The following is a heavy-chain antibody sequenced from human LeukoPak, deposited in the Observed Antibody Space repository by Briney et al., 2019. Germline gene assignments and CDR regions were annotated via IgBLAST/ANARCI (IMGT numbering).Heavy chain of an antibody. CDR1: GYTFTSYG. V-gene: IGHV1-18*01. D-gene: IGHD2-15*01. CDR3: ARDSDIVVVVAATAET. Sequence: AASVKVSCKASGYTFTSYGISWVRQAPGQGLEWMGWISAYNGNTNYAQKLQGRVTMTTDTSTSTAYMELRSLRSDDTAVYYCARDSDIVVVVAATAETWGQGTLVTVSS. J-gene: IGHJ5*02. CDR2: ISAYNGNT.